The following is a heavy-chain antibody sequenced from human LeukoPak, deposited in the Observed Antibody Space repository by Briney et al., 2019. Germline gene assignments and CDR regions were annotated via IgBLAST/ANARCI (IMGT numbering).Heavy chain of an antibody. Sequence: PGGSLRLSCAASGFTFSNYAMSWVRQAPGKGLEWAAAISSSGDSTYYADSVKGRFTISRDNSKNSLYLQMNSLRAEDTAVYDCAKDRGEGSYFDYGAQEPRVTVPS. J-gene: IGHJ4*02. CDR1: GFTFSNYA. CDR2: ISSSGDST. CDR3: AKDRGEGSYFDY. V-gene: IGHV3-23*01. D-gene: IGHD3-10*01.